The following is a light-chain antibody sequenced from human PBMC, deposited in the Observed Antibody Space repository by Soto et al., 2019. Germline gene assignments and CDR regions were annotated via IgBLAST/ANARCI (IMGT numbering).Light chain of an antibody. J-gene: IGKJ2*01. CDR2: GAS. V-gene: IGKV3-15*01. Sequence: DIVLTQSPGTLSVSPGERANLSCRASQSVSTNLAWFQQKPGQAPRLLIYGASTRATGTPARFSGSGSGTEFTLTINSLQSEDLAVYYCQQSNNWPYTFGQGTKLEV. CDR3: QQSNNWPYT. CDR1: QSVSTN.